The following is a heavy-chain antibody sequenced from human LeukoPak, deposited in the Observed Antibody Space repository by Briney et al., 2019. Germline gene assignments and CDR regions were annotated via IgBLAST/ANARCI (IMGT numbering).Heavy chain of an antibody. D-gene: IGHD1-1*01. V-gene: IGHV3-21*05. Sequence: PGGSLRLSCAASGFTFSSYSMTWVRQAPGKGLEWLSYISGSGGDTNYADSVRGRFTISRDNAKNSLYLQMNSLRVEDTAVYYCARDPRTVRIWGQGTLVTVSS. J-gene: IGHJ4*02. CDR3: ARDPRTVRI. CDR1: GFTFSSYS. CDR2: ISGSGGDT.